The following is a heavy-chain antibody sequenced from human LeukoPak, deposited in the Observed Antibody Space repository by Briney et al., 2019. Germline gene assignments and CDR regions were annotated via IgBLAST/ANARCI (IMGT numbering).Heavy chain of an antibody. J-gene: IGHJ4*02. CDR3: AKRTSSRAFDY. Sequence: GGSLRLSCAASGFIFNTYAMSWVRQAPGKGLEWVSAIASSGGGTYYTDSVKGRFTIFRDNSKNTLYLRMNSLRGEDTAVYYCAKRTSSRAFDYWGQGTLVTVSS. V-gene: IGHV3-23*01. CDR2: IASSGGGT. CDR1: GFIFNTYA. D-gene: IGHD6-13*01.